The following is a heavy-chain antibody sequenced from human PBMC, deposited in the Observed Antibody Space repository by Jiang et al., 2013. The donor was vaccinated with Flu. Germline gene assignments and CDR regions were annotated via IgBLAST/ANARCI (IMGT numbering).Heavy chain of an antibody. CDR2: IYPGDSDT. J-gene: IGHJ3*02. V-gene: IGHV5-51*01. Sequence: CGAEVKKPGESLKISCKGSGYSFTSYWIGWVRQMPGKGLEWMGIIYPGDSDTRYSPSFQGQVTISADKSISTAYLQWSSLKASDTAMYYCARHEDYGTGGNAFDIWGQGTMVTVSS. CDR1: GYSFTSYW. D-gene: IGHD4-17*01. CDR3: ARHEDYGTGGNAFDI.